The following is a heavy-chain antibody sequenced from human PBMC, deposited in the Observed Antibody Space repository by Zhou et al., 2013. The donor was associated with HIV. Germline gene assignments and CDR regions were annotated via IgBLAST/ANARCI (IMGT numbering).Heavy chain of an antibody. J-gene: IGHJ4*02. CDR3: ATVFFDRSDY. CDR2: ISGHNGDT. V-gene: IGHV1-18*01. Sequence: QVQLVQSGAEVKKPGASVKVSCKASGYTFNSHGIIWVRQAPGQGLEWMEWISGHNGDTKYAQKFQGRVTMTTDTPTSTAYMEVRSLRSDDTAVYYCATVFFDRSDYWGQGTLVTVSS. D-gene: IGHD3-9*01. CDR1: GYTFNSHG.